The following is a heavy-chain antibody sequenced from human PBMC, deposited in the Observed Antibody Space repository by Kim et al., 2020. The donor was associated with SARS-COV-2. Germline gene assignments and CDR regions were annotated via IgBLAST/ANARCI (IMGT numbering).Heavy chain of an antibody. CDR2: IYYSGST. V-gene: IGHV4-30-4*01. CDR3: ARVRFSITIFGVVTRLFDY. J-gene: IGHJ4*02. Sequence: SETLSLTYTVSGGSISSGDYYWSWIRQPPGKGLEWIGYIYYSGSTYYNPSLKSRVTISVDTSKNQFSLKLRSVTAADTAVYYCARVRFSITIFGVVTRLFDYWGQGTLVTVSS. D-gene: IGHD3-3*01. CDR1: GGSISSGDYY.